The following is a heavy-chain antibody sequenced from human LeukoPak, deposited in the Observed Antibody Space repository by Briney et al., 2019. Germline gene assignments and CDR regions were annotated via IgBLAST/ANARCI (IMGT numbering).Heavy chain of an antibody. CDR1: GYTFTSFG. Sequence: ASVKVSCKTSGYTFTSFGVTWVRQAPGQGLEWMGWISAYNGDTGSAEKFQDRVTLTTDTSTSTAYLELTTLKSDDTAVYYCARLGVIPAPDHWGQGTLVTVCS. V-gene: IGHV1-18*01. CDR3: ARLGVIPAPDH. D-gene: IGHD2-2*01. J-gene: IGHJ5*02. CDR2: ISAYNGDT.